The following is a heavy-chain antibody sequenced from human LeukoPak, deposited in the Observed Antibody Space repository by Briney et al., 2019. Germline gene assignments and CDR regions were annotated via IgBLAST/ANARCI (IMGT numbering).Heavy chain of an antibody. D-gene: IGHD3-22*01. CDR2: IYTSGST. CDR1: GGSISSGFYY. J-gene: IGHJ3*02. Sequence: SETLSLTCTVSGGSISSGFYYWRWIRQPAGKRLEWIGRIYTSGSTNYNPSLKSRVSISVDTSKNQFSLNLSSVTAADTAIYYCASTDSNGGAFDIWGQGTVVTVSS. V-gene: IGHV4-61*02. CDR3: ASTDSNGGAFDI.